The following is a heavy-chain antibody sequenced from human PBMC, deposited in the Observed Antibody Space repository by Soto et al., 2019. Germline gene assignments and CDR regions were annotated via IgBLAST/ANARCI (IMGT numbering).Heavy chain of an antibody. V-gene: IGHV4-59*01. D-gene: IGHD2-21*02. CDR3: VRRHGLTVDAYY. CDR1: GGSISSSY. Sequence: PSETLSLTCTVSGGSISSSYWSWIRQPPGKGLEWIGYIYYSGSTNYNPSLKSRVTISVDTSKSQFSLRLSSVTAADTAVYYCVRRHGLTVDAYYWGQGTLVTVSS. CDR2: IYYSGST. J-gene: IGHJ4*02.